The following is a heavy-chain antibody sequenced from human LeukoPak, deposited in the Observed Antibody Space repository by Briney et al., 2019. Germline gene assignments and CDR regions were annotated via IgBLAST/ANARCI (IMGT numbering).Heavy chain of an antibody. CDR3: ASGTVGNYALDY. D-gene: IGHD1-7*01. J-gene: IGHJ4*02. CDR2: IGTSSNNI. V-gene: IGHV3-21*01. Sequence: GGSLRLSCAASGLTFSRYNMNWVRQAPGKGLEWVSSIGTSSNNIYYTDSMKGRFTISRDNAKNSLYLQVDSLRVEDTAVYFCASGTVGNYALDYWGQGTLVTVSS. CDR1: GLTFSRYN.